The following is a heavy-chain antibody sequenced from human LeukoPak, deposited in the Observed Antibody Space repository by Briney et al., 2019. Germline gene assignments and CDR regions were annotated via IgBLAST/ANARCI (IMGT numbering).Heavy chain of an antibody. CDR1: GGSISSYF. J-gene: IGHJ3*02. CDR2: IYASGST. CDR3: AREYSSSSGKNAFDI. V-gene: IGHV4-4*07. D-gene: IGHD6-6*01. Sequence: SETLSLTCTVSGGSISSYFWSWIRQPAGKGLEWIGRIYASGSTNYNPSLKSRVTMPVDTSKNQFSLKLTSVTAADTAVYYCAREYSSSSGKNAFDIWGQGTMVTVSS.